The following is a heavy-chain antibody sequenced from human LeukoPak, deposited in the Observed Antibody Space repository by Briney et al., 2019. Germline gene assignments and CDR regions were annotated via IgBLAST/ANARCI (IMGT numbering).Heavy chain of an antibody. J-gene: IGHJ4*02. V-gene: IGHV3-7*01. Sequence: GGSLRLSCAASGFTFSSYWMSWVXQAPGXXLEWVANIKPDGSETYYVDSVKGRXTISRDNAKNSLYLQMNSLRAEDTAVYYCARDRSRLVFWGQGTLVTVSS. D-gene: IGHD6-6*01. CDR3: ARDRSRLVF. CDR1: GFTFSSYW. CDR2: IKPDGSET.